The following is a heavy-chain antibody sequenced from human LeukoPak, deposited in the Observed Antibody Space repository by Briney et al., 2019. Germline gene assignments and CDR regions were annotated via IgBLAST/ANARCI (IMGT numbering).Heavy chain of an antibody. CDR1: GFTFSDYY. CDR3: AKNRGGSYYSGSDY. V-gene: IGHV3-23*01. Sequence: GGSLRLSCAASGFTFSDYYMSWIRQAPGKGLEWVSAVRGGDAGTSYADSVKGRFTISRDNSKNTLYLQMNSLRADDTAVYYCAKNRGGSYYSGSDYWGQGTLVTVSS. CDR2: VRGGDAGT. J-gene: IGHJ4*02. D-gene: IGHD1-26*01.